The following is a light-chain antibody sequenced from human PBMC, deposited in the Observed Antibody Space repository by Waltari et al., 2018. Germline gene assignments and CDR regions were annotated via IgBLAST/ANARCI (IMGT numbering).Light chain of an antibody. V-gene: IGLV7-46*01. CDR1: TAPVTSGHY. CDR2: ETS. CDR3: LLSYSGARV. Sequence: QAVVTQEPSLTVSPGGTVTLTCASSTAPVTSGHYPYWFQQNPGQAPRPLIYETSNKHSWTPARFSGSLLGGKAALTLSGAQPEDEADYYCLLSYSGARVFGGGTKLTVL. J-gene: IGLJ3*02.